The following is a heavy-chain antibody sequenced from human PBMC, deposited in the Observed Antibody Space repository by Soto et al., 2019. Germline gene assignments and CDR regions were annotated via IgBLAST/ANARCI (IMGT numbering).Heavy chain of an antibody. D-gene: IGHD3-9*01. CDR2: ISWNSGSI. Sequence: GGSVRLSCAASGFTFDGYAMHWVRQAPGKGLEWVSGISWNSGSIGYADSVKGRFTISRDNAKNSLYLQMNSLRAEDTALYYCAKDIGRYFDCSDYWGPGTMVTVST. V-gene: IGHV3-9*01. CDR1: GFTFDGYA. CDR3: AKDIGRYFDCSDY. J-gene: IGHJ4*02.